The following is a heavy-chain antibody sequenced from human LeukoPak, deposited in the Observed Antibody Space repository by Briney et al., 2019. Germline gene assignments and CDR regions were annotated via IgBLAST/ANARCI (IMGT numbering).Heavy chain of an antibody. CDR3: AKDINGDYGVIEPLDAFDI. CDR1: GFTFSSYG. Sequence: PGGSLRLSCAASGFTFSSYGMSWVRQAPGKGLEWVSAISGSGGSTYYADSVKGRFTISRDNSKNTLYLQMNSLRAEDTAVYYCAKDINGDYGVIEPLDAFDIWGQGTMVTVSP. D-gene: IGHD4-17*01. CDR2: ISGSGGST. J-gene: IGHJ3*02. V-gene: IGHV3-23*01.